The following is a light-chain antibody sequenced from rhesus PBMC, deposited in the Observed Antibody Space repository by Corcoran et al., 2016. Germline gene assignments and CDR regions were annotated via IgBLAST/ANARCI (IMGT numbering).Light chain of an antibody. CDR2: KES. J-gene: IGKJ1*01. CDR1: ENVNNY. Sequence: DIQMTQSPSSLSASVGDRVTITCRSSENVNNYLNWYQQKPGKAPKLLINKESKLQSGVPSRCSGRGSGTDYTFTISSLQPEDVATYYCQHGYGTPLTFGQGTKVEIK. CDR3: QHGYGTPLT. V-gene: IGKV1-74*01.